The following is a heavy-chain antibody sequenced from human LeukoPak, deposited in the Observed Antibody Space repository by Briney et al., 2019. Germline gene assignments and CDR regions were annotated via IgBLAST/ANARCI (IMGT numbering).Heavy chain of an antibody. Sequence: GGSLRLSCAASGFTFSSYGMHWVRQAPGKGLEWVAVISYDGRNKYYADSVKGRFTISRDDSKNTLYLQMNSLRVEDTAVYYCAKGGVATVDYFDHWGQGTLVTVSS. CDR2: ISYDGRNK. D-gene: IGHD5-12*01. J-gene: IGHJ4*02. CDR1: GFTFSSYG. V-gene: IGHV3-30*18. CDR3: AKGGVATVDYFDH.